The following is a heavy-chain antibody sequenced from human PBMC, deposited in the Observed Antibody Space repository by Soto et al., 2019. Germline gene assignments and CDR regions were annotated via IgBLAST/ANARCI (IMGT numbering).Heavy chain of an antibody. Sequence: GGSLRLSCAASGFTFSSYGMHWVRQAPGKGLEWVAVISYDGSNKYYADYVKGRFTISRDNSKNTLYLQMNSLRAEDTAVYYCAKDRVGGNCSSTSCVVDYYGMDVWGQGTTVTVSS. CDR2: ISYDGSNK. D-gene: IGHD2-2*01. V-gene: IGHV3-30*18. CDR1: GFTFSSYG. CDR3: AKDRVGGNCSSTSCVVDYYGMDV. J-gene: IGHJ6*02.